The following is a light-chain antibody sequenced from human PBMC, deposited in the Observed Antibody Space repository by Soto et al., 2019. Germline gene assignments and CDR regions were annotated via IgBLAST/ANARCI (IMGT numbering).Light chain of an antibody. Sequence: IQISQSPSTLYTSVGDRVTITCRASQSVSAWLAWYQQKPGRAPSLLIYDVSTLDSGVPARFSGAGSDTEFTLTISSLQPDDFAAYYCQQYNSYPWAFGQGTKVDIK. V-gene: IGKV1-5*01. J-gene: IGKJ1*01. CDR3: QQYNSYPWA. CDR2: DVS. CDR1: QSVSAW.